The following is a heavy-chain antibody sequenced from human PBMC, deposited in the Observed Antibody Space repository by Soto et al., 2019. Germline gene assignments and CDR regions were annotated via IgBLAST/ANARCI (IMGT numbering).Heavy chain of an antibody. Sequence: EVRLLESGGGLVQPGGSLRLSCAASEFTFSNYAMTWVRQAPGKGLEWVSGLNGSGGSTSSADSVKGRFAISRDNSKNTLYLQMNSLRDGDTAVYYCARGFSAGKGSPSDYWGQGTLVTVSS. CDR1: EFTFSNYA. CDR2: LNGSGGST. D-gene: IGHD3-10*01. CDR3: ARGFSAGKGSPSDY. J-gene: IGHJ4*02. V-gene: IGHV3-23*01.